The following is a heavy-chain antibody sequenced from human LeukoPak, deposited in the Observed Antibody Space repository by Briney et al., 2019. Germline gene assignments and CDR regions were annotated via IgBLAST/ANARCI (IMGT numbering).Heavy chain of an antibody. V-gene: IGHV3-9*03. D-gene: IGHD6-19*01. Sequence: GRSLRLSCAAAGFTFDDYAMHWVRQAPGKGLEWVSGISWNSGSIGYADSVKGRFTISRDNAKNSLYLQMNSLRAEDMALYYCAKGVYSSGWYYYFDYWGQGTLVTVSS. CDR1: GFTFDDYA. CDR2: ISWNSGSI. J-gene: IGHJ4*02. CDR3: AKGVYSSGWYYYFDY.